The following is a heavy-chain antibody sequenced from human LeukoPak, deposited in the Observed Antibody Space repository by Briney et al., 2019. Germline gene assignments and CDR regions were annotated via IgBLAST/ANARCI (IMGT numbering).Heavy chain of an antibody. D-gene: IGHD3-3*01. J-gene: IGHJ4*02. CDR2: INQDGSEK. CDR3: ARDQSDYDFWSGYYQYYFDY. CDR1: GFTFSSYW. V-gene: IGHV3-7*01. Sequence: GGSLRLSCAASGFTFSSYWMSCVRHAPGKGLEWVANINQDGSEKYYVDSVKGRFTISRDNAKNSLYPRMNSLRAEDTAVYYCARDQSDYDFWSGYYQYYFDYWGQGTLVTVSS.